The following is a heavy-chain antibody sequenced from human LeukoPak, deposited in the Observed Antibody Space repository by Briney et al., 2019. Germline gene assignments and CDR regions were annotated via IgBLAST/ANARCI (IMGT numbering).Heavy chain of an antibody. J-gene: IGHJ4*02. Sequence: SETMSLTCTVSGGSISSYYWSWIRQPPGEGLEWIGYIYYSGSTNYNPSLKSRVTISVDTSKNQFSLKLSSVTAADTAVYYCARLTYYYDSSGYFDYWGQGTLVTVSS. CDR3: ARLTYYYDSSGYFDY. V-gene: IGHV4-59*08. CDR2: IYYSGST. CDR1: GGSISSYY. D-gene: IGHD3-22*01.